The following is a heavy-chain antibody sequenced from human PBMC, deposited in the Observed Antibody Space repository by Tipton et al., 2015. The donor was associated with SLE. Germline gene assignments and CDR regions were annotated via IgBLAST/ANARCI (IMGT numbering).Heavy chain of an antibody. Sequence: TLSLTCTVSGGSIEYGSYYWNWIRQPAGKTLEWIGRIYTSGRTNYNPSLKSRVTLSLDRSKNQFSLKLDSATAADTAVYYCASWGFDTWGQGTMVTVSS. CDR3: ASWGFDT. CDR2: IYTSGRT. V-gene: IGHV4-61*02. D-gene: IGHD3-16*01. J-gene: IGHJ3*01. CDR1: GGSIEYGSYY.